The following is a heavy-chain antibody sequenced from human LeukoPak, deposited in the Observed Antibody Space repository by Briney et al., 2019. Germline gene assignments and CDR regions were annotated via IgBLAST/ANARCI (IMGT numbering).Heavy chain of an antibody. J-gene: IGHJ6*03. CDR2: IYYSGST. CDR1: GGSISSYY. Sequence: SETLSLTCTVSGGSISSYYWSWIRQPPGKGLEWIGYIYYSGSTNYNPSLKSRVTMSVDTSKNQISLKLSSVTAADTAVYYCAGSRRYYYYMDVWGKGTTVTVSS. CDR3: AGSRRYYYYMDV. V-gene: IGHV4-59*12. D-gene: IGHD1-26*01.